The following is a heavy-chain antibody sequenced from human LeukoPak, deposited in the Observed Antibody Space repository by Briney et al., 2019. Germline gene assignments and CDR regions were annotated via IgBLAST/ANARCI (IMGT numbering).Heavy chain of an antibody. D-gene: IGHD5-24*01. J-gene: IGHJ4*02. CDR1: GFTFSSYW. CDR2: IKQDGSEK. CDR3: ARVGMATMDYFDY. Sequence: GGSLRLSCAASGFTFSSYWMSWVRQARGKGLEWVANIKQDGSEKYYVDSVKGRFSISRDNAKNSLYLQMNSLRAEDTAVYYCARVGMATMDYFDYWGQGTLVTVSS. V-gene: IGHV3-7*01.